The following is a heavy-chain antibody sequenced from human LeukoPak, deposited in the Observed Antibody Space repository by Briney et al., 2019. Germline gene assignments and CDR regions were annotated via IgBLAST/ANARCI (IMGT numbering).Heavy chain of an antibody. CDR1: GYTFTSYG. V-gene: IGHV1-69*13. D-gene: IGHD4-17*01. CDR3: ARELVYGDSKYFDY. CDR2: IIPIFGTA. Sequence: GASVKVSCKASGYTFTSYGISWVRQAPGQGLEWMGGIIPIFGTANYAQKLQGRVTITADESTSTAYMELSSLRSEDTAVYYCARELVYGDSKYFDYWGQGTLVTVSS. J-gene: IGHJ4*02.